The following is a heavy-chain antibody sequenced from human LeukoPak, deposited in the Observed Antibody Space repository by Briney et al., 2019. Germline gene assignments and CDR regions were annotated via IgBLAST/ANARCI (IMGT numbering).Heavy chain of an antibody. J-gene: IGHJ5*02. CDR2: IWYDGSNK. CDR1: GFTFSSYG. CDR3: ARDRQGCCSGGSCNNWFDP. D-gene: IGHD2-15*01. V-gene: IGHV3-33*01. Sequence: QPGRSLRLSCAASGFTFSSYGMHWVRQAPGKGLEWVAVIWYDGSNKYYADSVKGRFTISRDNSKNTLYLQMNSLRAEDTAVYYCARDRQGCCSGGSCNNWFDPWGQGTLVTVSS.